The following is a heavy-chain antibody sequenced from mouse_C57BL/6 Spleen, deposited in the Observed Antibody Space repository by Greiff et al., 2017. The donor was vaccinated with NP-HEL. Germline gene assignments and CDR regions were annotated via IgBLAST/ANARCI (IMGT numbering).Heavy chain of an antibody. Sequence: VQLQQSGAELVRPGASVKLSCTASGFNIKDYYMHWVKQRPEQGLEWIGRIDPEDGDTEYAPKFQGKATMTADTSSNTAYLQLSSLTSEDTAVYYCTTNYGSSSWYFDVWGTGTTVTVSS. CDR3: TTNYGSSSWYFDV. D-gene: IGHD1-1*01. CDR2: IDPEDGDT. CDR1: GFNIKDYY. V-gene: IGHV14-1*01. J-gene: IGHJ1*03.